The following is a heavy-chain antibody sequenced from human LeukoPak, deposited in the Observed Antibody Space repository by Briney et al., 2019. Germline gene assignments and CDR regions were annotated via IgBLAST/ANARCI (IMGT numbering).Heavy chain of an antibody. CDR1: GGTFSIYA. Sequence: SVTVSFKASGGTFSIYAISWVRQAPGQGLEWMGGIIPIFGTANYAQKFQGRVTITADKSTSTAYMELSSLRSEDTAVYYCARRGDSYESLYYFDYWGQGTLVTVSS. V-gene: IGHV1-69*06. CDR3: ARRGDSYESLYYFDY. CDR2: IIPIFGTA. D-gene: IGHD2-21*01. J-gene: IGHJ4*02.